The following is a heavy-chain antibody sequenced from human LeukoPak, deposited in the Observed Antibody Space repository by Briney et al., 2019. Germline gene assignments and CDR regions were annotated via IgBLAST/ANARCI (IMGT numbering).Heavy chain of an antibody. CDR1: GFTFSNYG. V-gene: IGHV3-30*02. D-gene: IGHD2-2*01. J-gene: IGHJ4*02. CDR3: AKDLPAPYFDY. CDR2: IRYGGSIK. Sequence: GGSLRLSCAASGFTFSNYGMHWVRKAPGQGPGLVAFIRYGGSIKYYAESVKDRIPISRGHSKNTLHLQMNSLGAEDTAVYYCAKDLPAPYFDYWGQGTLVTVSS.